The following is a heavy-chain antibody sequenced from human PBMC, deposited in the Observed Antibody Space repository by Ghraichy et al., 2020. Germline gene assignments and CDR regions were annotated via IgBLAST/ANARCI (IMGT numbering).Heavy chain of an antibody. CDR3: AKGPGRGLYFYGSGRYYRGSHYYGMDV. CDR2: VSWNTNNI. V-gene: IGHV3-9*01. Sequence: GGSLRLSCAASGFAFDDYAMHWVRQAPGNGLEWVSGVSWNTNNIGYADSVKGRFTISRDDARNSLYLQMNILRPEDTALYYCAKGPGRGLYFYGSGRYYRGSHYYGMDVWGQGTTVTVSS. J-gene: IGHJ6*02. D-gene: IGHD3-10*01. CDR1: GFAFDDYA.